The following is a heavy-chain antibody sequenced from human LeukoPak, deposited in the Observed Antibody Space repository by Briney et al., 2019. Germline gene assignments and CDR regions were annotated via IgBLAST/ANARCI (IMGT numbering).Heavy chain of an antibody. CDR2: INHSGSA. CDR3: ARARGDYYDSSGYYSAFDY. Sequence: TSETLSLTCAVYGGPFSGYYWSWIRQPPGKGLEWIGEINHSGSANYNPSLKSRVTISVDMSKNQFSRKLSSVTAADTAVYYCARARGDYYDSSGYYSAFDYWGQGTLVTVSS. CDR1: GGPFSGYY. J-gene: IGHJ4*02. D-gene: IGHD3-22*01. V-gene: IGHV4-34*01.